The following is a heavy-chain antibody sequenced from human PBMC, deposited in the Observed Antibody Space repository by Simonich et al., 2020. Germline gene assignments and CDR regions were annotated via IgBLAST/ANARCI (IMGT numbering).Heavy chain of an antibody. V-gene: IGHV1-69*09. CDR3: ARTNTMRGLDTMVRGVDYFDY. CDR2: LSPIRGIA. D-gene: IGHD3-10*01. J-gene: IGHJ4*02. CDR1: GGTFSSYA. Sequence: QVQLVQSGAEAKKPGSSVKVSCKASGGTFSSYAISWVRQAPGQGFEWMGGLSPIRGIANNSQKRQGRGTITGDKATGTAYMGLSSLRSEDTAVYYCARTNTMRGLDTMVRGVDYFDYWGQGTLVTVSS.